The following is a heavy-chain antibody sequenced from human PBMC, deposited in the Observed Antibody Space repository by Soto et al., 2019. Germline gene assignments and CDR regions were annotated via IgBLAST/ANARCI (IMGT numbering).Heavy chain of an antibody. Sequence: QVQLVESGGGVVQPGRSLRLSCAASGFTFSSYGMHWVRQAPGKGLEWVAVIWYDGSNKYYADSVKGRFTISRDNSKNTLYLQMNSLRAEDTAVYYCARDMWSSSWGSEATYNWFDPWGQGTLVTVSS. V-gene: IGHV3-33*01. D-gene: IGHD6-13*01. CDR3: ARDMWSSSWGSEATYNWFDP. J-gene: IGHJ5*02. CDR1: GFTFSSYG. CDR2: IWYDGSNK.